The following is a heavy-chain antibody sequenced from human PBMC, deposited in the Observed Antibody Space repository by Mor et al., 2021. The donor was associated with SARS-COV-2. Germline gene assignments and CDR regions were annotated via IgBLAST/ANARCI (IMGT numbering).Heavy chain of an antibody. CDR2: IWYDGSNK. Sequence: VAVIWYDGSNKYYADSVKGRFTISRDNSKNTLYLQMNSLRAEDTAVYYCAPGNPADVAARGINYWGQGTLVTVSS. V-gene: IGHV3-33*01. CDR3: APGNPADVAARGINY. D-gene: IGHD6-6*01. J-gene: IGHJ4*02.